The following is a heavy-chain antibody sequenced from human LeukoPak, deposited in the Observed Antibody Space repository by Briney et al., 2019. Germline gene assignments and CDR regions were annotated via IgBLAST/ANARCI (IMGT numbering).Heavy chain of an antibody. V-gene: IGHV4-59*02. CDR2: ISDSGRT. CDR3: TKGYYEPFDS. CDR1: GASVNSYY. J-gene: IGHJ4*02. Sequence: SETLSLTCTVSGASVNSYYWDWVRQPPGKGLEWIGRISDSGRTYYNPSLKSRVTISLGTSNNQFSLRLTSVTAADSATYYCTKGYYEPFDSWGQGTLVTVSS. D-gene: IGHD3-22*01.